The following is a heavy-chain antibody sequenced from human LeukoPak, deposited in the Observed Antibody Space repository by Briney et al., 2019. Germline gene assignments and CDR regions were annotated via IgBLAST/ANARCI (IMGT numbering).Heavy chain of an antibody. CDR3: ATADWFSFDF. CDR2: IKNDGSEK. CDR1: GFTFSDYY. V-gene: IGHV3-7*01. J-gene: IGHJ4*02. D-gene: IGHD3-9*01. Sequence: GGPLRLSCAASGFTFSDYYMSWIRQAPGKGLGWVATIKNDGSEKSYVDSVKGRFTISRDNAKNSLFLQMSGLRAEDTAVYFCATADWFSFDFWGQGTLVTVSS.